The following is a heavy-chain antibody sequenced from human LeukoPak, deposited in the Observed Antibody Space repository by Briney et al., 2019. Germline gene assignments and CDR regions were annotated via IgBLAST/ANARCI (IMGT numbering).Heavy chain of an antibody. CDR2: ISGGGDDI. CDR3: SRDPRPLDY. Sequence: GGSLRLSCAASGFTFSDYYMTWIRQAPGKGLEVVSYISGGGDDINYADSVRGRFTISRDNAKNSLYLQMNSLRVEDTAVYFCSRDPRPLDYWGQGTLVTVSS. CDR1: GFTFSDYY. J-gene: IGHJ4*02. V-gene: IGHV3-11*04.